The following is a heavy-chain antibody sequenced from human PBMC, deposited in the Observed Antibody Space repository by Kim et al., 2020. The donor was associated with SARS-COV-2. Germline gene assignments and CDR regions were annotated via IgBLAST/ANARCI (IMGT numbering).Heavy chain of an antibody. CDR3: ARDHYLIRYGSGSYYRRGYYFYGMDV. CDR2: INWNGGST. CDR1: GFTFDDYG. D-gene: IGHD3-10*01. Sequence: GGSLRLSCAASGFTFDDYGMSWVRQAPGKGPEWVSGINWNGGSTGYADSVKGRFTISRDNAKNSLYLQMNSLRAEDTALYHCARDHYLIRYGSGSYYRRGYYFYGMDVWGQGTTVTVSS. J-gene: IGHJ6*02. V-gene: IGHV3-20*01.